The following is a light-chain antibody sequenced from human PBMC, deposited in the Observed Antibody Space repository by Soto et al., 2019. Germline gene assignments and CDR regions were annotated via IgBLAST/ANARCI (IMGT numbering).Light chain of an antibody. J-gene: IGLJ7*01. CDR1: SSNIGAGYD. V-gene: IGLV1-40*01. CDR3: QSYDSSLSGAV. CDR2: GNS. Sequence: QSVLTQPPSVSGAPGQRVTISXTGSSSNIGAGYDVHWYQQLPGTAPKLLIYGNSNRPSGVPDRFSGSKSGTSASLAITGLQAEDEADYYCQSYDSSLSGAVFGGGTQLTVL.